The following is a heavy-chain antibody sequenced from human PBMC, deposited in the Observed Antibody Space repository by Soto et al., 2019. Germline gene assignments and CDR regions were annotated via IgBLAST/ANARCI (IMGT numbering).Heavy chain of an antibody. V-gene: IGHV3-53*01. D-gene: IGHD5-18*01. Sequence: GALSISFAASGFTLRSNYMSWVRQAPGKGLERVSVIYSGGSTYYADSVKGRFTISRDNSKNTLYLQMNSLRAEDTAVYYCARTAGYSYGFYYYGMDVWGQGTTVTVSS. J-gene: IGHJ6*02. CDR2: IYSGGST. CDR3: ARTAGYSYGFYYYGMDV. CDR1: GFTLRSNY.